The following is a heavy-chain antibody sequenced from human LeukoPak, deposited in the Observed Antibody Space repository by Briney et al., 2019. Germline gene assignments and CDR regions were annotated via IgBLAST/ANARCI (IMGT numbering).Heavy chain of an antibody. V-gene: IGHV3-30*18. CDR1: GFTFSSYG. J-gene: IGHJ6*03. CDR2: ISYDGSNK. Sequence: GRSLRLSCAAPGFTFSSYGMHWVRQAPGKGLEWVAVISYDGSNKYYADSVKGRFTISRDNSKNTLYLQMNSLRAEDTAVYYCANGYYYDSSGKNMDVWGKGTTVTVSS. CDR3: ANGYYYDSSGKNMDV. D-gene: IGHD3-22*01.